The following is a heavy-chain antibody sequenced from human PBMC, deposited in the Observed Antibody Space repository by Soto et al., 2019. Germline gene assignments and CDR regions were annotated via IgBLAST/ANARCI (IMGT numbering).Heavy chain of an antibody. D-gene: IGHD2-21*02. CDR2: IYWDDDK. J-gene: IGHJ6*02. Sequence: QITLKESGPTLVKPTQTLTLTCTFSGFSLSTSGVGVGWIRQPPGKALEWLAPIYWDDDKRYSPSLRNRLTIRKDTSKNQVVLTLTNMDPVETATYYCIQSRCGGDCLQSYASHYSYGMDVWGQGTTVTVSS. CDR3: IQSRCGGDCLQSYASHYSYGMDV. CDR1: GFSLSTSGVG. V-gene: IGHV2-5*02.